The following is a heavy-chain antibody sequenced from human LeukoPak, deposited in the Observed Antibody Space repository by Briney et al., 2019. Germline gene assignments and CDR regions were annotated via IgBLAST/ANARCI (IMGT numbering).Heavy chain of an antibody. D-gene: IGHD6-19*01. CDR1: GFTFSNYA. V-gene: IGHV3-64D*06. J-gene: IGHJ4*02. CDR2: ISSDGGGA. Sequence: GGSLRLSCSASGFTFSNYATHWVRPAPGKGLEYVSAISSDGGGAYYADSVKGRFTISRDNSKNTLYLQMSSLRAADTALHYCVKPDSSGWLRYYFDYWGQGTLVTVSS. CDR3: VKPDSSGWLRYYFDY.